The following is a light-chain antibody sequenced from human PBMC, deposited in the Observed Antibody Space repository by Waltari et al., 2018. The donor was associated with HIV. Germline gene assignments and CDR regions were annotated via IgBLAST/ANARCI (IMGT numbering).Light chain of an antibody. Sequence: QSVLTQPPSASGTPGQRVTISCSASSSSIGRNTVNWYQQLPGTAPKLLIYGNSRRPSGVPDRFSGSKSGTAASLAISGLQSEDEADYYCATWDDSLNGLWVFGGGTKLTVL. V-gene: IGLV1-44*01. CDR3: ATWDDSLNGLWV. CDR2: GNS. CDR1: SSSIGRNT. J-gene: IGLJ3*02.